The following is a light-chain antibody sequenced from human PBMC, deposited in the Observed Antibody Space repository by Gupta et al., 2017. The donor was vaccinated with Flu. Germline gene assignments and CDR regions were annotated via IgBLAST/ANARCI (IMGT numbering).Light chain of an antibody. J-gene: IGKJ1*01. CDR3: QQDSSLWT. Sequence: DIQMTQSPSTLSASVGDRVTITCRASQSISSWLAWYQQKPGKAPKLLIYKASSLESGVPSRFSGSGSGTEFSLTISSLQPDDFATYYCQQDSSLWTFGQGTKVEIK. CDR2: KAS. CDR1: QSISSW. V-gene: IGKV1-5*03.